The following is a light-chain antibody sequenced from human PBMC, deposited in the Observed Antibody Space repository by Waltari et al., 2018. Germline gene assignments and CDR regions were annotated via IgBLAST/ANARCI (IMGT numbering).Light chain of an antibody. V-gene: IGLV1-44*01. CDR1: DSNIGANS. J-gene: IGLJ1*01. CDR2: RSN. Sequence: QSVLTQAPSASGTPGRGVTVPCSGSDSNIGANSVTGYQPVPGAAPKVLIYRSNQRPSGAPDRFSGSKSGTSASLAISGLRSEDEADYYCAAWDDRLDSYVFGTGTRVTVL. CDR3: AAWDDRLDSYV.